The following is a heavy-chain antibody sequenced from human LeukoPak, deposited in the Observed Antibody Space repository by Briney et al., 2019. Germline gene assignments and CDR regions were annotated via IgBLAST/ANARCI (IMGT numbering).Heavy chain of an antibody. CDR2: INHSGST. V-gene: IGHV4-34*01. D-gene: IGHD2/OR15-2a*01. CDR1: GGSFSCYL. Sequence: SETLSLTSADHGGSFSCYLWCFVPQPPGKGLEWIGEINHSGSTNYNPSLKSRVTISVDTSKNQFSLKLSSVTAADTAVYYCARHLSVRACNAFDDWGQGTLVTVSS. J-gene: IGHJ4*02. CDR3: ARHLSVRACNAFDD.